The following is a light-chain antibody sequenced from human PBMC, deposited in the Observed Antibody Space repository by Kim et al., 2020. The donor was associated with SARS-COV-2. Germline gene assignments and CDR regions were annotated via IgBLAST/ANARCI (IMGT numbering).Light chain of an antibody. CDR2: YDS. CDR3: QVWDSSSDHPNWV. V-gene: IGLV3-21*04. Sequence: SYELTQPPSVSVAPGKTARITCGGNNIGSKSVHWYQQKPGQAPVLVIYYDSDRPSGIPERFSGSKSGNTATLTISRVEAGDEADYYCQVWDSSSDHPNWVFGGGTQLTVL. CDR1: NIGSKS. J-gene: IGLJ3*02.